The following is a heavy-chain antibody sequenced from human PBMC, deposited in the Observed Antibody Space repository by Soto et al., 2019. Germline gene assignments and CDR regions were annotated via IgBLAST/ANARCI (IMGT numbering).Heavy chain of an antibody. V-gene: IGHV3-23*01. CDR2: ISGGST. Sequence: PGGSLRLSCAAPGFMFTNYAMTWVRQAPGKGLEWVSIISGGSTHYADSVKGRFTISRGDSKNTLYLQMNSLKTEDTAVYYCAKITRGNSYANYWGQGTLVTVSS. CDR3: AKITRGNSYANY. J-gene: IGHJ4*02. D-gene: IGHD5-18*01. CDR1: GFMFTNYA.